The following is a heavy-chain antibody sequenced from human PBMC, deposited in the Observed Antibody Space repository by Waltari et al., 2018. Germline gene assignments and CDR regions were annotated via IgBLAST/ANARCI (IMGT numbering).Heavy chain of an antibody. J-gene: IGHJ4*02. D-gene: IGHD3-9*01. V-gene: IGHV3-53*01. Sequence: EVQLVESGGGLIQPGGSLRLCCAASGFTVSSNYMRWVRQAPGKGLEWVSVIYSGGSTYYADSVKGRVTISRDNAKNKLYLQMNSLRAEDTAVYYCARIGDLTGYYPFDYWGQGTLVTVSS. CDR3: ARIGDLTGYYPFDY. CDR1: GFTVSSNY. CDR2: IYSGGST.